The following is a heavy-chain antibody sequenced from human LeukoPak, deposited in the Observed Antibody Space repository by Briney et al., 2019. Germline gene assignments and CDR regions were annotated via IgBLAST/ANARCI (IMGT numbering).Heavy chain of an antibody. D-gene: IGHD3-3*01. CDR2: ISSSGSTI. CDR1: GFTFSNE. J-gene: IGHJ4*02. CDR3: ARDLAPNYDFWSGYTYYFDY. V-gene: IGHV3-48*03. Sequence: GGSLRLSCAASGFTFSNEMNWVRQAPEKGLEWVSYISSSGSTIYYADSVKGRFTISRDNAKNSLYLQMNSLRAEDTAVYYCARDLAPNYDFWSGYTYYFDYWGQGTLVTVSS.